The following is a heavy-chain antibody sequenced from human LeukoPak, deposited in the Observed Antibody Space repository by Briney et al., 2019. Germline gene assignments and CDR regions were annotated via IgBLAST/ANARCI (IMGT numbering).Heavy chain of an antibody. Sequence: ASVKVSCKASGYTFTGYYMHWVRQAPGQGLEWMGWINPNSGGTNYAQKFQGWVTMTRDTSISTAYMELSRLRSDDTAVYYCARATGQIDYYYYYGMDVWGQGTTVTVSS. CDR3: ARATGQIDYYYYYGMDV. J-gene: IGHJ6*02. V-gene: IGHV1-2*04. CDR2: INPNSGGT. CDR1: GYTFTGYY.